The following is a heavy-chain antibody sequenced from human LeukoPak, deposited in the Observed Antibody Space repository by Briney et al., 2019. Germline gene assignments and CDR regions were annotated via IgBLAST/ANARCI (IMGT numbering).Heavy chain of an antibody. CDR1: GYTFFIYG. Sequence: ASVKVSCKGSGYTFFIYGISWVRQAPGQGLEWMGWISAYNGNTDYAQNLRGRVTMTTDTSTSTAYMELRSLRSDDTAVYYCARDSVDGSGTDCSDCTDYWGQGTLVTVSS. CDR3: ARDSVDGSGTDCSDCTDY. CDR2: ISAYNGNT. V-gene: IGHV1-18*01. J-gene: IGHJ4*02. D-gene: IGHD3-10*01.